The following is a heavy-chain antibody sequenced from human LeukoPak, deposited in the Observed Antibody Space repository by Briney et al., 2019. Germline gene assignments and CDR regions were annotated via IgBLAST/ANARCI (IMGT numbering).Heavy chain of an antibody. Sequence: GGSLRLSCAASGFTFSGYYMTWVRQAPGKGLEWVSAISGSGGTTYFADSVKGRFTISRDNSRDTLYLQMNSLRAEDPAVYYCAKESGRIAVAGFAFDYWGQGTLVTVSS. CDR1: GFTFSGYY. CDR3: AKESGRIAVAGFAFDY. D-gene: IGHD6-19*01. V-gene: IGHV3-23*01. CDR2: ISGSGGTT. J-gene: IGHJ4*02.